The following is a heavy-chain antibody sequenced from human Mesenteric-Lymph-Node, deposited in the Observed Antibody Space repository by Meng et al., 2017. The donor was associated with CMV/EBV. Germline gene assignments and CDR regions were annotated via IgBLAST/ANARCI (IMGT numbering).Heavy chain of an antibody. J-gene: IGHJ4*02. V-gene: IGHV5-51*01. CDR2: IYPLESDT. CDR1: GYDFSIYW. CDR3: ARHLGSGTYSHFDY. D-gene: IGHD3-10*01. Sequence: SGYDFSIYWIGWVRQRPGKGLEWMGIIYPLESDTRYSPSFQGQVTISADKSISTAFLQWSSLKASDTAIYYCARHLGSGTYSHFDYWGQGTLVTVSS.